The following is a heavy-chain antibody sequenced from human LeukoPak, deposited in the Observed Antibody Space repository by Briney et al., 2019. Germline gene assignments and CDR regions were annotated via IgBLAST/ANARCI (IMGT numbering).Heavy chain of an antibody. CDR2: ISSSSSYI. CDR3: AKDRGRDGYNSFDY. J-gene: IGHJ4*02. Sequence: GGSLRLSCAASGFTFSSYSMNWVRQAPGKGLEWVSSISSSSSYIYYADSVKGRFTISRDNAKNSLYLQMNSLRAEDTAVYYCAKDRGRDGYNSFDYWGQGTLVTVSS. D-gene: IGHD5-24*01. CDR1: GFTFSSYS. V-gene: IGHV3-21*04.